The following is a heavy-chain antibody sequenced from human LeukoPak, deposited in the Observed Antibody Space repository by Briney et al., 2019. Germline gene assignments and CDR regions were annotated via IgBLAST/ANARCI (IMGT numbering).Heavy chain of an antibody. CDR3: ARALGYCSSTSCRNYYYYMDV. CDR2: INLDGSEK. D-gene: IGHD2-2*01. V-gene: IGHV3-7*01. CDR1: GFTFSSYE. Sequence: GSLSLSCAASGFTFSSYEMNWVRQAPGKGLEWVATINLDGSEKYYVDSVKGRFTISRDNAKNSLYLQMNSLRAEDTAVYYCARALGYCSSTSCRNYYYYMDVWGKGTTVTVSS. J-gene: IGHJ6*03.